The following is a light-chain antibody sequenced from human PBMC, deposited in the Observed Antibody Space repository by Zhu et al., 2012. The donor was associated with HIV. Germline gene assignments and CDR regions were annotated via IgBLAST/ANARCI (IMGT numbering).Light chain of an antibody. CDR1: QSVSSN. J-gene: IGKJ2*01. CDR2: GAS. Sequence: EIVMTQSPATLSVSPGERATLSCRASQSVSSNLAWYQQRPGQAPRLLIYGASTRATGIPARFSGSGSGTDFTLTISSMQSEDFATYYCQQSYSTPRTFGQGTRLDIK. CDR3: QQSYSTPRT. V-gene: IGKV3-15*01.